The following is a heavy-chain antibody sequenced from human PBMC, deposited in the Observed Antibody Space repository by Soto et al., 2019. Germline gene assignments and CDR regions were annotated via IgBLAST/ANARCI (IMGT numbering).Heavy chain of an antibody. J-gene: IGHJ4*02. D-gene: IGHD3-9*01. CDR1: GYTFTSYG. Sequence: GASVKLSCKASGYTFTSYGISWVRQAPGQGLEWMGWISAYNGNTNYAQKLQGRVTMTTDTSTSTAYMELRSLRSDDTAVYYCARDNRASRHYDILTGPDYWGQGTLVTLSS. CDR3: ARDNRASRHYDILTGPDY. CDR2: ISAYNGNT. V-gene: IGHV1-18*01.